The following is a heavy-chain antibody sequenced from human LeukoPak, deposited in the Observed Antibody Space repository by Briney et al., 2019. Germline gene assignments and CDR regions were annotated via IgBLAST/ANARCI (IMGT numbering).Heavy chain of an antibody. CDR1: GFTFSSYS. J-gene: IGHJ4*02. D-gene: IGHD3-22*01. CDR3: ARDDSSRVFDY. Sequence: GGSLRLSCAASGFTFSSYSMNWVRQAPGKGLEWVSSISSSSYIYYADSVKGRFTISRDNAKNSLYLQMNSLRAEDTAVYYCARDDSSRVFDYWGQGTLVTVSS. V-gene: IGHV3-21*01. CDR2: ISSSSYI.